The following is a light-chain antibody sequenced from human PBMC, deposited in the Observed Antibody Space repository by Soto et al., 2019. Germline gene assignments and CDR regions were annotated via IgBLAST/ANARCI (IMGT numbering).Light chain of an antibody. Sequence: IVLTQSPGTLSLSPGDRATLSCRASQTVTNNYLAWYQQRPGQAPRLLIYGASNRATGIPDRFSGSGSGSYFPLTISRLEPEDFAVYYCQRYGSATTFGQWTKGELK. J-gene: IGKJ1*01. CDR1: QTVTNNY. CDR3: QRYGSATT. CDR2: GAS. V-gene: IGKV3-20*01.